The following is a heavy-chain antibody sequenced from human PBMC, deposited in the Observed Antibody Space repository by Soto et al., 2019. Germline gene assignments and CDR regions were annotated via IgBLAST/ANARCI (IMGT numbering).Heavy chain of an antibody. CDR3: ATDRLLVAAASDD. CDR1: GFTFSNAW. D-gene: IGHD2-15*01. J-gene: IGHJ4*02. CDR2: IKSKTDGGTT. Sequence: PGGSLRLSCAASGFTFSNAWMSWVRQAPRKGLEWVGRIKSKTDGGTTHYAAPVKGRFTISRDDSKSTLYLQLNSLKTEDTAVYYFATDRLLVAAASDDWGQRTLVTVSS. V-gene: IGHV3-15*01.